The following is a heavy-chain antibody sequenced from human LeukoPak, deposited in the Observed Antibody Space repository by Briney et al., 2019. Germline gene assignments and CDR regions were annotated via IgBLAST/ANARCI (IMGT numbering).Heavy chain of an antibody. V-gene: IGHV3-11*01. J-gene: IGHJ4*02. D-gene: IGHD3-3*01. CDR3: ASPVEYDFWSGPLDY. CDR2: ISSSGSTI. Sequence: GGSLRLSCAASGFTFSDYYMSWIRQAPGKGLEWVSYISSSGSTIYYADSVKGRFTISRDNAKNSLYLKMNSLRAEDTAVYYCASPVEYDFWSGPLDYWGQGTLVTVSS. CDR1: GFTFSDYY.